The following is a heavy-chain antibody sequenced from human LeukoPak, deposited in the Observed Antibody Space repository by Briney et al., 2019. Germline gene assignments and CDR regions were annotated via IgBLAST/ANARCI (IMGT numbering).Heavy chain of an antibody. CDR3: ARDLGYGYYSYMDV. J-gene: IGHJ6*03. D-gene: IGHD2-2*03. V-gene: IGHV4-4*07. CDR1: GGSITNYY. CDR2: IYSSGIT. Sequence: SETLSLTCTVSGGSITNYYWSWIRQPAGKGLKWIGRIYSSGITDYTSSLKSRVTMSVDTSKNQFSLKLTSVTAADTAVYYCARDLGYGYYSYMDVWGKGTTVTVSS.